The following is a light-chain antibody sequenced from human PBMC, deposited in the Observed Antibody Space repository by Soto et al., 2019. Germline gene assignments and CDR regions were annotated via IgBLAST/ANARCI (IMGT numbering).Light chain of an antibody. V-gene: IGKV3-20*01. CDR2: ATS. CDR1: QSVSNNY. CDR3: QQYLGSPGIT. Sequence: EIVLTQSPGTLSLSPGERGTLSCRASQSVSNNYVPWYQQKPGQPPRLLIYATSSRATGVPDRFSCSGSWTDFTLTIDRVEPEDFAVYYCQQYLGSPGITFGQGTRL. J-gene: IGKJ5*01.